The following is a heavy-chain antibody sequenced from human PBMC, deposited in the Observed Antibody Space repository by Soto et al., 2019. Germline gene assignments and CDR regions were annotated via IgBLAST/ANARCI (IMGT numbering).Heavy chain of an antibody. CDR2: FYPGDSNT. CDR1: GYTFSTYC. CDR3: ARGYSSGRFDY. V-gene: IGHV5-51*01. D-gene: IGHD6-19*01. J-gene: IGHJ4*02. Sequence: EVQLVQSGAEVRKPGESLKISCKGSGYTFSTYCIGWVRQMPGKGLEWMGIFYPGDSNTRYSPSFQGHVTISADKSISTAYLQWSSLKASDTANYFCARGYSSGRFDYWGQGTLVTVSS.